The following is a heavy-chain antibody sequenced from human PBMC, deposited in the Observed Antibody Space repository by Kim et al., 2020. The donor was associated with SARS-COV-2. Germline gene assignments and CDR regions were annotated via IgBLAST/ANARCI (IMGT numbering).Heavy chain of an antibody. J-gene: IGHJ6*03. D-gene: IGHD3-10*01. CDR3: ARGGRLWFRELTYYYYYYMDV. CDR2: INHSGST. V-gene: IGHV4-34*01. Sequence: SETLSLTCAVYGGSFSGYYWSWIRQPPGKGLEWIGEINHSGSTNYNPSLKSRVTISVDTSKNQFSLKLSSVTAADTAVYYCARGGRLWFRELTYYYYYYMDVWGKGTTVTVSS. CDR1: GGSFSGYY.